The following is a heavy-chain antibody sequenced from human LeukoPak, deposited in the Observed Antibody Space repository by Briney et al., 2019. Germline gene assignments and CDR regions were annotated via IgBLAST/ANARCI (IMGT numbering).Heavy chain of an antibody. V-gene: IGHV1-46*01. Sequence: GASVKVSCKASGYTFTSYYMHWVRQAPGQGLEWMGIINPSGGSTSYAQKFQSRVTMTRDTSTSTVYMELSSLRSEDTAVYYCARDRAIFGVVTHNYFDYWGQGALVTVSS. CDR2: INPSGGST. CDR3: ARDRAIFGVVTHNYFDY. D-gene: IGHD3-3*01. CDR1: GYTFTSYY. J-gene: IGHJ4*02.